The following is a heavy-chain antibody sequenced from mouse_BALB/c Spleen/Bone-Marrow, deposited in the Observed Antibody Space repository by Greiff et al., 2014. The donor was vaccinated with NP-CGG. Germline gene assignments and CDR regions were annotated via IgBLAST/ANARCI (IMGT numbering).Heavy chain of an antibody. J-gene: IGHJ3*01. D-gene: IGHD2-10*02. CDR3: AREGYGNYAY. V-gene: IGHV1-4*01. CDR1: GYTFTSYT. Sequence: QVQLQQPGAELARPGASVKMSCKASGYTFTSYTMHWVKQRPGQGLEWIGYIDPSSGYTNYNQKFKDKATLTADKSSSTAYMQLSSLTSEDSAVYYCAREGYGNYAYWGQGTLVTVSA. CDR2: IDPSSGYT.